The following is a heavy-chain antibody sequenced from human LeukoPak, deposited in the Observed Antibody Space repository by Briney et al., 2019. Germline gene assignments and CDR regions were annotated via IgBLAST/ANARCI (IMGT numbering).Heavy chain of an antibody. CDR2: INHSGST. J-gene: IGHJ4*02. CDR1: GGSFSGYY. Sequence: PSETLSLTCAVYGGSFSGYYWSWIRQPPGKGLEWIGEINHSGSTNYNPSLKSRVTISVDTSKNQFSLKLSSVTAADTAVYYCARGRIASRYCSSTRYRKGPLFDYWGQGTLVTVSS. V-gene: IGHV4-34*01. CDR3: ARGRIASRYCSSTRYRKGPLFDY. D-gene: IGHD2-2*01.